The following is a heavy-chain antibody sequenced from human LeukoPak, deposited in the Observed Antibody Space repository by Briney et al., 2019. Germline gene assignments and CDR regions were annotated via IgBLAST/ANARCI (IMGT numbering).Heavy chain of an antibody. CDR3: AREVAARRLGSWFDP. CDR1: GFTFSSYS. CDR2: IKQDGSEN. Sequence: GGSLRLSCAASGFTFSSYSMNWVRQAPGRGLEWVANIKQDGSENSYVDSVKGRFTISRDNAKNSLYLQVNSLRAEDTAIYYCAREVAARRLGSWFDPWGQGTLVTVSS. J-gene: IGHJ5*02. V-gene: IGHV3-7*01. D-gene: IGHD6-6*01.